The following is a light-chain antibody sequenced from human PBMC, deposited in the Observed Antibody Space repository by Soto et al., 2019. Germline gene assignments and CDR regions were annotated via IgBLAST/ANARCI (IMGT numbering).Light chain of an antibody. Sequence: ELVLTQSPGTLSLSPGERATLSCRDSQSVSNNYLAWYQQKTGQAPRLLIYGESNRATGIPDRFSGSRSGPDFNLTISSLQPEDFATYYCQKSYSSPPTFGQGTKVDIK. J-gene: IGKJ1*01. CDR3: QKSYSSPPT. CDR1: QSVSNNY. CDR2: GES. V-gene: IGKV3-20*01.